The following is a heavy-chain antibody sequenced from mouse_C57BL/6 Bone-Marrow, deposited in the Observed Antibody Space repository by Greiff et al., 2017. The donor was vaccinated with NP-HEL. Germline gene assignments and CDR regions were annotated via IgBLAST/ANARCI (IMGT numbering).Heavy chain of an antibody. V-gene: IGHV5-17*01. J-gene: IGHJ3*01. CDR1: GFTFSDYG. CDR3: ARPVYYGCDGLGFAY. CDR2: ISSGSSTI. Sequence: EVKLVESGGGLVKPGGSLKLSCAASGFTFSDYGMHWVRQAPEKGLEWVAYISSGSSTIYYADTVKGRFTISRDNAKTTRFLQLNLQRSEATAMYYCARPVYYGCDGLGFAYGGKGTLGTVSA. D-gene: IGHD2-2*01.